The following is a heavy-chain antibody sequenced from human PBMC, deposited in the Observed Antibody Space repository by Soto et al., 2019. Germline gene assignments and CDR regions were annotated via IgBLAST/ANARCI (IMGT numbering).Heavy chain of an antibody. J-gene: IGHJ5*02. CDR2: IYWDDDK. V-gene: IGHV2-5*02. CDR3: ANRAHRYSRTDRPWFDP. D-gene: IGHD2-15*01. Sequence: SGPTLVNPTPTLTLTCTVSGFSLSTSGVGVGWIRQPPGKALEWLAIIYWDDDKRYSPSLKSRLTITKDTSKNQVVLTMTNMDPVDTATYYCANRAHRYSRTDRPWFDPWGQGTLVTVSS. CDR1: GFSLSTSGVG.